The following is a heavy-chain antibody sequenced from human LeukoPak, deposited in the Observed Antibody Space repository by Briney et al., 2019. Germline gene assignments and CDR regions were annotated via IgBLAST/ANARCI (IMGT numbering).Heavy chain of an antibody. CDR2: IYYSGST. V-gene: IGHV4-30-4*02. J-gene: IGHJ4*02. CDR3: ARGPYCGGDCYQFDY. D-gene: IGHD2-21*02. CDR1: GGSISSGDYY. Sequence: SETLSLTCTVSGGSISSGDYYWSWIRQPPGKGLEWIGYIYYSGSTYYNPSLKSRVTISVDTSKNQFSLKLSSVTAADTAVYYCARGPYCGGDCYQFDYWGQGTLVTVSS.